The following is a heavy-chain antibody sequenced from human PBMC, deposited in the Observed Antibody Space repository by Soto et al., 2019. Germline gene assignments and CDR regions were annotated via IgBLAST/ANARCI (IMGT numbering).Heavy chain of an antibody. CDR1: GYIFVNYG. CDR2: ISPYTGNT. D-gene: IGHD3-16*01. J-gene: IGHJ6*02. V-gene: IGHV1-18*01. CDR3: VMVDNYVTPTPQDV. Sequence: QVQLVQSGDEVKKPGASVKVSCKASGYIFVNYGIAWVRQAPRQGLEWMGWISPYTGNTHSASKVQGRLTMTTDTSTRTAYMDLGSLTSDDTTVYYCVMVDNYVTPTPQDVWGQGTTVTVSS.